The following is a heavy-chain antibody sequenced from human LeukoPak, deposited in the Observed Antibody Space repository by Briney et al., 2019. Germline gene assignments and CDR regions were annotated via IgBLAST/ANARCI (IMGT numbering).Heavy chain of an antibody. CDR1: GFTFGSLA. V-gene: IGHV4-4*09. J-gene: IGHJ4*02. CDR3: ARTVVVTAIHYFDY. Sequence: GSLRLSCEASGFTFGSLAMSWIRQPPGKGLEWIGYIYTIGSTNYNPSLESQVTMSVDTSKNHFSLKLSSVTAADTAVYYCARTVVVTAIHYFDYWGQGTLVTVSS. CDR2: IYTIGST. D-gene: IGHD2-21*02.